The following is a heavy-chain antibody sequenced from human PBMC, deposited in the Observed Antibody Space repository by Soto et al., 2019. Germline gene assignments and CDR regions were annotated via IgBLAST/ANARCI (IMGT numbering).Heavy chain of an antibody. V-gene: IGHV3-30*18. CDR3: AKERDGQLVPFDY. J-gene: IGHJ4*02. Sequence: GGSLRLSCAASGFTLSRNGMHWVRQAPGKGLEWVAVISYDGSKKYYADSVKGRFTISRDNSKNTLYLQMNSLRPEDTAVYYCAKERDGQLVPFDYWGQGTLVTVSS. D-gene: IGHD6-13*01. CDR1: GFTLSRNG. CDR2: ISYDGSKK.